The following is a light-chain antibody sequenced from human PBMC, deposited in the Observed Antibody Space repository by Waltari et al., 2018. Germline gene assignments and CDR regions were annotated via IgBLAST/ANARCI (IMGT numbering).Light chain of an antibody. CDR2: VNSDGSH. CDR1: NI. CDR3: QTGGHGTWV. Sequence: NIIAWHQQQPEKGPRYLMKVNSDGSHSKGDEIPDRFSGSSSGPERYLTISSVQSEDEADYYCQTGGHGTWVFGGGTKLTVL. V-gene: IGLV4-69*01. J-gene: IGLJ3*02.